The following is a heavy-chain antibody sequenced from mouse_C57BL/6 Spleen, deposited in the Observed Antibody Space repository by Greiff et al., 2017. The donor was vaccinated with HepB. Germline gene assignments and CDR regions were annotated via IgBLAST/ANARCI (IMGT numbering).Heavy chain of an antibody. CDR3: AREWSDY. J-gene: IGHJ4*01. V-gene: IGHV5-4*01. Sequence: EVQVVESGGGLVKPGGSLKLSCAASGFTFSSYAMSWVRQTPEKRLEWVATISDGGSYTYYPDNVKGRFTISRDNAKNNLYLQMSHLKSEETAMYYCAREWSDYWGQGTSVTVAS. CDR1: GFTFSSYA. CDR2: ISDGGSYT. D-gene: IGHD1-1*02.